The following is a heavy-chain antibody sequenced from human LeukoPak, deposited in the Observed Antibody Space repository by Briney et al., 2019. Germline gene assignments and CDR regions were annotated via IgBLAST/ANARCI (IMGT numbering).Heavy chain of an antibody. V-gene: IGHV4-31*03. CDR2: IYYSGST. Sequence: PSETLSLTCTVSGGSISSGGYYWSWIRQHPGKGLEWIGYIYYSGSTYYNPSLKSRVTISVDTSKNQFSLKLSSVTAADTAVYYCARDQGISHVDIVATANAFDIWGQGTMVTVSS. CDR1: GGSISSGGYY. CDR3: ARDQGISHVDIVATANAFDI. J-gene: IGHJ3*02. D-gene: IGHD5-12*01.